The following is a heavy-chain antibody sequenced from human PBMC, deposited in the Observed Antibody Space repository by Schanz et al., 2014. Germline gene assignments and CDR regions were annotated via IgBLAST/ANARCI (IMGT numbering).Heavy chain of an antibody. V-gene: IGHV3-13*01. Sequence: EVQLVESGGGLVQPGGSLRLSCAASGFTLSNSDMHWVRQGTGKGLEWVSTIGYLGDTYYPDSVKGRFTISRDNSKNTLYLHMNTLRSEDTAVYYCAKDPSHGDYDYYFDYWGQGTLVTVSS. D-gene: IGHD3-22*01. CDR3: AKDPSHGDYDYYFDY. CDR2: IGYLGDT. J-gene: IGHJ4*02. CDR1: GFTLSNSD.